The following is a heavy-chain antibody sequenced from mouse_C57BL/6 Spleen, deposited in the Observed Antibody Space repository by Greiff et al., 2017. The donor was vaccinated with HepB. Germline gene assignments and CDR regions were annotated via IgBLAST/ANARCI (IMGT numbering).Heavy chain of an antibody. CDR1: GYTFTSYW. CDR3: ARDEYYAMDY. Sequence: VQLQQPGAELVRPGSSVKLSCKASGYTFTSYWMHWVKQRPIQGLEWIGNIDPSDSETHYNQKFKDKATLTVDESSSTAYMQLSSLTSEDSAVYYCARDEYYAMDYWGQGTSVTVSS. J-gene: IGHJ4*01. CDR2: IDPSDSET. V-gene: IGHV1-52*01.